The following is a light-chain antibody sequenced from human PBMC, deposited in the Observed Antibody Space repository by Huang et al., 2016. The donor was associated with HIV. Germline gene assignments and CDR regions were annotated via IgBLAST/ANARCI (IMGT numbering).Light chain of an antibody. CDR2: GAS. CDR3: QQSYNTPPT. V-gene: IGKV1-39*01. J-gene: IGKJ1*01. Sequence: DIQMTQSPASLSASVGDRVTITCRATQSISNYVTWYQQKPGKAPPLLVYGASTLQSGVPSRFSGSGSGTDFTLTISSLQPEDFTTYYCQQSYNTPPTFGQGTKVEI. CDR1: QSISNY.